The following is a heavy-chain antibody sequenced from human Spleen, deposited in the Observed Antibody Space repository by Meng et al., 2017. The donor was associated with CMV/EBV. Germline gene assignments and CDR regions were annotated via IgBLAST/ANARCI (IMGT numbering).Heavy chain of an antibody. CDR2: INRDGSST. J-gene: IGHJ4*02. V-gene: IGHV3-74*03. Sequence: GGSLRLSCAASGFTLSSYWMHWVRQAPGKGLVWVARINRDGSSTKYEDSVKGRFTISRDNAKNTLYLQMNSLRVEDKAVYYCARDVNLQPDYWGQGTLVTVSS. D-gene: IGHD2/OR15-2a*01. CDR1: GFTLSSYW. CDR3: ARDVNLQPDY.